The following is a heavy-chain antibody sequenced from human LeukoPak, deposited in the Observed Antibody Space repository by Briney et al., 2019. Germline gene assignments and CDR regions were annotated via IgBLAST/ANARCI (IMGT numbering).Heavy chain of an antibody. CDR1: GGTFSSYA. J-gene: IGHJ3*02. CDR3: ARPRAFYYPDAFDI. CDR2: IIPIFGTA. Sequence: ASVKVSCKASGGTFSSYAISWVRQAPGQGLEWMGGIIPIFGTANYAQKFQGRVTITADKSTSTAYMELSSLRSEDTAVYYCARPRAFYYPDAFDIWGQGTMVTVSS. V-gene: IGHV1-69*06. D-gene: IGHD3-10*01.